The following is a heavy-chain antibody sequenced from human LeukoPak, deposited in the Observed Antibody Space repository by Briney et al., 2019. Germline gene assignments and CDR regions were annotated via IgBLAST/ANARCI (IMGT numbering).Heavy chain of an antibody. Sequence: GGSLRLSCAASGFSFDDYDMAWLRQAPGKGLEWVSYISSSGSTIYYADSVKGRFTISRDNAKNSLYLQMNSLRAEDTAVYYCARDSDYDILTGYHPLDYWGQGTLVTVSS. CDR2: ISSSGSTI. V-gene: IGHV3-48*03. CDR3: ARDSDYDILTGYHPLDY. J-gene: IGHJ4*02. CDR1: GFSFDDYD. D-gene: IGHD3-9*01.